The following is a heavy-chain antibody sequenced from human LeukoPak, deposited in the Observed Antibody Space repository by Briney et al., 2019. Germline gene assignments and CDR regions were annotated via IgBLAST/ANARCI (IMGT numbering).Heavy chain of an antibody. V-gene: IGHV4-30-2*01. D-gene: IGHD1-26*01. CDR2: IYHSGST. CDR3: ARAGGGARDYYYYYMDV. Sequence: ASETLSLTCTVSGGSISSGGYYWSWIRQPPGKGLEWIGYIYHSGSTYYNPSLKSRVTISVDRSKNQFSLKLSSVTAADTAVYYCARAGGGARDYYYYYMDVWGKGTTVTVSS. CDR1: GGSISSGGYY. J-gene: IGHJ6*03.